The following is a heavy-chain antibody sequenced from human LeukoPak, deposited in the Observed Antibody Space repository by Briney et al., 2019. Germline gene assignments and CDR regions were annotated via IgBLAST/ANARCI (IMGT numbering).Heavy chain of an antibody. J-gene: IGHJ4*02. CDR3: AREDSYYYDSSGYSHYFDY. V-gene: IGHV3-30*04. D-gene: IGHD3-22*01. CDR1: GFTFSSYA. Sequence: GGSLRLSCAASGFTFSSYAMHWVRQAPGKVLEWVAVISYDGSNKYYADSVKGRFTISRDNSKNTLYLQMNSLRAEDTAVYYCAREDSYYYDSSGYSHYFDYWGQGTLVTVSS. CDR2: ISYDGSNK.